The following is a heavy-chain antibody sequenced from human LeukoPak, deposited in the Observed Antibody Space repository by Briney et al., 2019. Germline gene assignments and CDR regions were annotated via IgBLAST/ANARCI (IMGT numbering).Heavy chain of an antibody. CDR3: ALLSGGTFDY. J-gene: IGHJ4*02. CDR1: GFVVTANY. D-gene: IGHD2/OR15-2a*01. V-gene: IGHV3-53*01. CDR2: ISIGGDT. Sequence: GSLRLPCAGSGFVVTANYLAWARQAPGKGLEWVSTISIGGDTYYGDSVKGRSAISRDESTNTLSLHLDSLRVEDMGVYYCALLSGGTFDYWGQGTQVTVAS.